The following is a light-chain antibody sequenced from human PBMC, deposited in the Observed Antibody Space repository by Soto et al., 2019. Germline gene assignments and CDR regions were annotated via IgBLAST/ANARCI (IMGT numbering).Light chain of an antibody. CDR1: QSVYSN. V-gene: IGKV3-15*01. CDR2: GAS. CDR3: QQYQNWPLT. J-gene: IGKJ4*01. Sequence: ETVMTQSPSTLSMSPGERATLSCRASQSVYSNLAWYQQKPGQAPRLLIYGASTRATGLPARFSGSGSGTEFTLTISSLQSEDFAVYYCQQYQNWPLTFGGGTKVEIK.